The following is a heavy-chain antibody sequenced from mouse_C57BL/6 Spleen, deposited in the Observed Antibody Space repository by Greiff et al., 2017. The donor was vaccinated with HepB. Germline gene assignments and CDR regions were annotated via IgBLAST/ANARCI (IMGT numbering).Heavy chain of an antibody. CDR2: IDPSDSYT. CDR1: GYTFTSYW. D-gene: IGHD1-1*01. CDR3: AREGTTVVAPFAY. J-gene: IGHJ3*01. V-gene: IGHV1-59*01. Sequence: VQLQQSGAELVRPGPSVKLSCKASGYTFTSYWMHWVKQRPGQGLEWIGVIDPSDSYTNYNQKFKGKSTLTVDKSSSTAYMQLSSLTSEDSAVYYCAREGTTVVAPFAYWGQGTLVTVSA.